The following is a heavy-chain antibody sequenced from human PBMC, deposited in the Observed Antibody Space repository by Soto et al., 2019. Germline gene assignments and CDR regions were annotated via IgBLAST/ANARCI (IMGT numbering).Heavy chain of an antibody. V-gene: IGHV1-18*01. D-gene: IGHD6-13*01. CDR3: ARQEYTTTWYLNY. Sequence: ASVKVSCKASGYTFTNFGISWVRQAPGQGLEWMGWISAYNGNTNYAQNFQGRVTMTTDTSTSTAYMELRSLRSDDTAVYYCARQEYTTTWYLNYWGQGTLVTVSS. CDR2: ISAYNGNT. CDR1: GYTFTNFG. J-gene: IGHJ4*02.